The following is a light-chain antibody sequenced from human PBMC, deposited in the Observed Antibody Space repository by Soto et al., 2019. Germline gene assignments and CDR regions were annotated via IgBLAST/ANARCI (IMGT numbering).Light chain of an antibody. CDR1: QGISSY. Sequence: DIQLTQSPSFLSASVGDRVTITCRASQGISSYLAWYQQKPGTAPKLLIYGASTLHSGDPSRFSGSGSGTEFTLTISSLQPEDFATYYCQQLNTYPLTFGGGTKVEIK. CDR3: QQLNTYPLT. CDR2: GAS. J-gene: IGKJ4*01. V-gene: IGKV1-9*01.